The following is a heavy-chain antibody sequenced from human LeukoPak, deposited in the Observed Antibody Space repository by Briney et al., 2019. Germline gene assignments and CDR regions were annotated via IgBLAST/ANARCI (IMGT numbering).Heavy chain of an antibody. Sequence: SETLSLTCAVYGGSFSGYYWGWIRHPPGQGLEWIGSIYYSGSTYYNPSLKSRVTISVDTSKNQFSLKLSSVTAADTAVYYCARLPHDHGDYKGDWFDPWGQGTLVTVSS. CDR2: IYYSGST. V-gene: IGHV4-39*01. CDR3: ARLPHDHGDYKGDWFDP. J-gene: IGHJ5*02. D-gene: IGHD4-17*01. CDR1: GGSFSGYY.